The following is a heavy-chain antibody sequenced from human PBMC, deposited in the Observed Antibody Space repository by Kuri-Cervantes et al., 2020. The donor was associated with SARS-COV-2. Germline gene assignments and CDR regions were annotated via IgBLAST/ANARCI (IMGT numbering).Heavy chain of an antibody. CDR2: IYHSGST. CDR3: ASSRASMITFGGVIDNFDY. CDR1: GGSISSSNW. J-gene: IGHJ4*02. Sequence: GSLRLSCAVSGGSISSSNWWSWVRQPPGKGLEWIGEIYHSGSTNYNPSLKSRVTISVDTSKNQFSLKLSSVTAADTAVYYCASSRASMITFGGVIDNFDYWGQGTLVTVSS. D-gene: IGHD3-16*02. V-gene: IGHV4-4*02.